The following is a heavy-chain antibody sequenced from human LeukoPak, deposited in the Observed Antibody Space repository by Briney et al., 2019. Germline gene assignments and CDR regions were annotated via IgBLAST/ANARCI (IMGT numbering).Heavy chain of an antibody. J-gene: IGHJ4*02. CDR2: IGGGGPTT. D-gene: IGHD6-19*01. V-gene: IGHV3-23*01. CDR1: GFTFN. Sequence: GALRLSCSASGFTFNWVRQAPAKGLEWVSTIGGGGPTTDYADSVKDRFTISRDNSKNTLYLQMNSLRAEDTAVYFCARGFLGGTDQYFDSWGQGTLVTVSS. CDR3: ARGFLGGTDQYFDS.